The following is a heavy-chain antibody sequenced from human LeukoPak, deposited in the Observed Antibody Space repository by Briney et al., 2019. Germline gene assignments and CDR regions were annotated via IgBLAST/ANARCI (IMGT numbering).Heavy chain of an antibody. CDR1: GFTFSSYS. CDR2: ISSSSSYI. CDR3: ARAALPADYYDSSGYYSLDY. V-gene: IGHV3-21*01. D-gene: IGHD3-22*01. Sequence: GGSLRLSCAASGFTFSSYSMNWVRQAPGKGLEWVSSISSSSSYIYYADSVKGRFTISRDNAKNSLYLQMNSPRAEDTAVYYCARAALPADYYDSSGYYSLDYWGQGTLVTVSS. J-gene: IGHJ4*02.